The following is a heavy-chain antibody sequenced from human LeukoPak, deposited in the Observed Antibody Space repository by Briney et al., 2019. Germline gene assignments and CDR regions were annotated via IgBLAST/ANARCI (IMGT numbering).Heavy chain of an antibody. J-gene: IGHJ6*03. Sequence: SETLSLTCTVSGGSISSYYWSRIRQPAGKGLEWIGRIYTSGSTNYNPSLKSRVTMSVDTSKNQFPLKLSSVTAADTAVYYCARESVVAPAAIPAYYYYYMDVWGKGTTVTVSS. CDR3: ARESVVAPAAIPAYYYYYMDV. CDR2: IYTSGST. D-gene: IGHD2-2*01. CDR1: GGSISSYY. V-gene: IGHV4-4*07.